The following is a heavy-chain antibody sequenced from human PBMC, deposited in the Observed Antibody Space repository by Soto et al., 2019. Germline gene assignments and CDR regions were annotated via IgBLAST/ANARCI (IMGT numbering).Heavy chain of an antibody. J-gene: IGHJ6*02. CDR3: AKTRIAARLYYYGMDV. CDR1: GFTFSSYG. Sequence: LRLSCAASGFTFSSYGMHWVRQAPGKGLEWVAVISYDGSNKYYADSVKGRFTISRDNSKNTLYLQMNSLRAEDTAVYYCAKTRIAARLYYYGMDVWGQGTTVTVSS. D-gene: IGHD6-6*01. CDR2: ISYDGSNK. V-gene: IGHV3-30*18.